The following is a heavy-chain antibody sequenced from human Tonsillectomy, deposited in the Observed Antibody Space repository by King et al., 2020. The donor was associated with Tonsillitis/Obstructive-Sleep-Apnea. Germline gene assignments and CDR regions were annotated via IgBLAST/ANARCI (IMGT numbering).Heavy chain of an antibody. Sequence: VQLQESGGGLVQPGRSLRLSCAASGFTFDDYAMHWVRQAPGKGLEWVSGISWNSGSIGYADSVRGRFTISRDNAKNSLYLQMNTLRAEDTALYYCAKGGGRGVVVPNWFDPWGQGTLVTVSS. CDR3: AKGGGRGVVVPNWFDP. V-gene: IGHV3-9*01. CDR1: GFTFDDYA. J-gene: IGHJ5*02. D-gene: IGHD2-15*01. CDR2: ISWNSGSI.